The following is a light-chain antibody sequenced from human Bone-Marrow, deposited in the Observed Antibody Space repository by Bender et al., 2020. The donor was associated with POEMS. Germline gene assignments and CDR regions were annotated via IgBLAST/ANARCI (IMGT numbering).Light chain of an antibody. CDR1: ALPKQY. V-gene: IGLV3-25*03. J-gene: IGLJ3*02. CDR2: KDN. CDR3: QSVDNSNSYRV. Sequence: SYELTQPPSVSVSPGQTARITCSGDALPKQYAFWYQFRSGQAPVLVIYKDNKRPSGIPERFSGSSAGTTVTLTSSGVQAEDEADYYCQSVDNSNSYRVFGGGTKLTVL.